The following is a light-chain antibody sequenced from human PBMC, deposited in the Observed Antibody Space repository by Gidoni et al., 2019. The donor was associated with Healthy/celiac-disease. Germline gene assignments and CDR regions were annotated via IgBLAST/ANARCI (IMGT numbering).Light chain of an antibody. CDR1: QSVSSY. J-gene: IGKJ1*01. CDR3: QQRSNWPPWT. CDR2: DAS. V-gene: IGKV3-11*01. Sequence: EIVLTQYPATLSLSPGERATLSCSASQSVSSYIAWFQQKPGQAPRLLIYDASNRATGHPARFSGSGSGTDFTLTISSREPEDFAVYYCQQRSNWPPWTFGQXTKVEIK.